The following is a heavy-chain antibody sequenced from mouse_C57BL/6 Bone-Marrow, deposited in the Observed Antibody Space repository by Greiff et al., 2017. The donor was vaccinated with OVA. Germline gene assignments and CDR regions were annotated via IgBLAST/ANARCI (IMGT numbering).Heavy chain of an antibody. CDR3: AREFAY. J-gene: IGHJ3*01. Sequence: EVKLVESGPELVKPGASVKISCKASGYSFTGYYMNWVKQSPEKSLEWIGEINPSTGGTTYNQKFKAKATLTVDKSSSTAYMQLKSLTSEDSAVYYCAREFAYWGQGTLVTVSA. V-gene: IGHV1-42*01. CDR2: INPSTGGT. CDR1: GYSFTGYY.